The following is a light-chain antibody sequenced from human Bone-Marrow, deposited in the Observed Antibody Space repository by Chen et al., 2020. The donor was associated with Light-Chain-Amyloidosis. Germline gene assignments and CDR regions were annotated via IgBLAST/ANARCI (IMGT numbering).Light chain of an antibody. CDR1: NMGSTS. J-gene: IGLJ3*02. Sequence: SYVLTQPSSVSVAPGHTATIVCGGNNMGSTSEYCYQQTPGQAPLLVVDDDGDRPSGIPERLSGASSGNTATLPISRVEAGDEADYYCQVWDRSSDSPVFGGGTKLTVL. CDR3: QVWDRSSDSPV. V-gene: IGLV3-21*02. CDR2: DDG.